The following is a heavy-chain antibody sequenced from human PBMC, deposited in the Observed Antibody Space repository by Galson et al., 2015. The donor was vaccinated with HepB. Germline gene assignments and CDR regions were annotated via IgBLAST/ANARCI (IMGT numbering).Heavy chain of an antibody. CDR1: GAAVSDHS. CDR2: VRNTGDT. V-gene: IGHV4-59*02. D-gene: IGHD3-22*01. Sequence: SETLSLTCTVSGAAVSDHSWSWIRQPPGKGLEWLGDVRNTGDTKYNPSLRSRLSTSVDMSRRQFSLTLRAVTAADTALYFCARLHFYDFSDYCRLWYFDLWGRGTLVTVSS. CDR3: ARLHFYDFSDYCRLWYFDL. J-gene: IGHJ2*01.